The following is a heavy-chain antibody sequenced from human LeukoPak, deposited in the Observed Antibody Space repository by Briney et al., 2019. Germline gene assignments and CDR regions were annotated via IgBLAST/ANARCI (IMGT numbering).Heavy chain of an antibody. Sequence: ASVKVSCKASGYTFTGYYMHWVRQAPGQGLEWMGWMNPNSGNTGYAQKFQGRVTMTRNTSISTAYMELSSLRSEDTAVYYCARAPSSERYYDFWSGYSNLGYYYYGMDVWGQGTTVTVSS. CDR1: GYTFTGYY. V-gene: IGHV1-8*02. CDR3: ARAPSSERYYDFWSGYSNLGYYYYGMDV. D-gene: IGHD3-3*01. J-gene: IGHJ6*02. CDR2: MNPNSGNT.